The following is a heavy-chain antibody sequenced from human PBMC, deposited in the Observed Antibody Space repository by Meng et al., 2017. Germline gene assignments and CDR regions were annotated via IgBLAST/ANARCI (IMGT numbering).Heavy chain of an antibody. D-gene: IGHD1-26*01. CDR3: VRGSGSYSS. J-gene: IGHJ5*02. CDR2: ISSSSTYK. V-gene: IGHV3-21*02. Sequence: GQLVGSGGGLVKPGGSLRLSCAASGFTFTTSTMNWVRQAPGKGLEWVSSISSSSTYKYYADSVKGRFTISRDDPNNSLYVQMNSLTAGDTAVYYCVRGSGSYSSWGQGTLVTVSS. CDR1: GFTFTTST.